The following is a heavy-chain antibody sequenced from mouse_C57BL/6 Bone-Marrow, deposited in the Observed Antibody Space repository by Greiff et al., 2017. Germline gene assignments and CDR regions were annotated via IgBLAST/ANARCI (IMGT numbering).Heavy chain of an antibody. J-gene: IGHJ3*01. V-gene: IGHV1-55*01. CDR2: IYPGSGST. CDR3: ASGGHDYDRGFAY. Sequence: QVQLQQPGAELVKPGASVKMSCKASGYTFTSYWITWVKQRPGQGLEWIGDIYPGSGSTNYNEKFKSKATLTVDTSSSTAYMQLSSLTSEDSAVYYCASGGHDYDRGFAYWGQGTLVTVSA. CDR1: GYTFTSYW. D-gene: IGHD2-4*01.